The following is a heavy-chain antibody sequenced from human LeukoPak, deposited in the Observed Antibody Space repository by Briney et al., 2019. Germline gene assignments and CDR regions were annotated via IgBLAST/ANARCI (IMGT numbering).Heavy chain of an antibody. CDR1: GGSFSGYY. J-gene: IGHJ4*02. D-gene: IGHD6-13*01. CDR2: ISRSSAYI. V-gene: IGHV3-11*06. CDR3: ARDHGYSSSFDY. Sequence: LSLTCAVYGGSFSGYYWSWIRQAPGKGLEWVSSISRSSAYIYYADSVKGRFTISRDNAKNSLYLQMNSLRAEDTAVYYCARDHGYSSSFDYWGQGTLVTVSS.